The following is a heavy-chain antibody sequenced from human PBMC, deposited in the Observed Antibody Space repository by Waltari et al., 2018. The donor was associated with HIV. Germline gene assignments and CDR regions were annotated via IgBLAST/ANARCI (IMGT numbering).Heavy chain of an antibody. J-gene: IGHJ5*02. D-gene: IGHD6-19*01. Sequence: QVHIQQWGAGLLKPSETLSLTCAVYGGSFSVYYWSWIRQSPGKGMEWIGEINRNGNTNSNPSLKSRITISLDTYKNQFSLTLTSVTAADTAVYYCARDPGTSGWYRGWFDPWGQGTLVIVSS. CDR2: INRNGNT. CDR3: ARDPGTSGWYRGWFDP. CDR1: GGSFSVYY. V-gene: IGHV4-34*01.